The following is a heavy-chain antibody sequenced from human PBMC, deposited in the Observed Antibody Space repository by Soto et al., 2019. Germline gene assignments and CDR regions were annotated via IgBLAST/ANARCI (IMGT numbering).Heavy chain of an antibody. CDR1: GVSITTNGYS. V-gene: IGHV4-30-2*01. CDR3: ATYTAFAKYYFDH. D-gene: IGHD3-16*01. J-gene: IGHJ4*02. CDR2: IYPSGTI. Sequence: SETLSLTCAVSGVSITTNGYSWSWIRQPPGKGLEWIGYIYPSGTIFYNPSLNSRVTISADTSNNQFSLKLTSVTAADTAVYFCATYTAFAKYYFDHWGRGTLVTSPQ.